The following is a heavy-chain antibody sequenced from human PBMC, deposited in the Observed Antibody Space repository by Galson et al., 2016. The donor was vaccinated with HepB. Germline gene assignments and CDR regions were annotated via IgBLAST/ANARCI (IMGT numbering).Heavy chain of an antibody. CDR2: ISAYNGNT. CDR3: ARDRGYYYDSSGYYHTGGLDY. CDR1: GYTFTNYG. Sequence: SVKVSCKASGYTFTNYGISWVRQAPGQGLEWMGWISAYNGNTNYAQKLQGRVTMTTDTSTSTAYMELRSLRSDDTAVYYCARDRGYYYDSSGYYHTGGLDYWGQGTLVTVSS. V-gene: IGHV1-18*01. D-gene: IGHD3-22*01. J-gene: IGHJ4*02.